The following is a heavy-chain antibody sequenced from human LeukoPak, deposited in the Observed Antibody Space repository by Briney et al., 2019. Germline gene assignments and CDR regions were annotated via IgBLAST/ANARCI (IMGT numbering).Heavy chain of an antibody. V-gene: IGHV3-33*01. CDR3: ARDWCGGGSCYYFDH. CDR1: RFTFTDYG. D-gene: IGHD2-15*01. J-gene: IGHJ4*02. CDR2: IWYDGSGK. Sequence: GRSLRLSCAATRFTFTDYGMHWVRQPPGKGLEWVALIWYDGSGKYYADSVKGRFTISRDNSKNTLYLQMNSLRAEDTAVYYCARDWCGGGSCYYFDHWGQGTLVTVSS.